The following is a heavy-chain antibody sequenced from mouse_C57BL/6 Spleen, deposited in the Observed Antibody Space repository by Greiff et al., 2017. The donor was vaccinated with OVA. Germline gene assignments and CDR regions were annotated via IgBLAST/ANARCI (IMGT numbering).Heavy chain of an antibody. D-gene: IGHD1-1*01. V-gene: IGHV1-85*01. Sequence: QVHVKQSGPELVKPGASVKLSCKASGYTFTSYEINWVKQRPGQGLEWIGWIYPRAGRTKYNEKFKGKATLTVDTSSSTAYMELHSLTSEDSAVYVCAGYYGSSWCWYFEGWGTGTTGTVAS. CDR1: GYTFTSYE. CDR2: IYPRAGRT. J-gene: IGHJ1*03. CDR3: AGYYGSSWCWYFEG.